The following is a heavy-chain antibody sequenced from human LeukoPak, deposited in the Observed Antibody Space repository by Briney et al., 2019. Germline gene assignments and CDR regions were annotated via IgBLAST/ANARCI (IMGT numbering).Heavy chain of an antibody. CDR3: ARDAPGRDILTGYLDY. CDR2: IIPIFGTA. Sequence: SVKVSCKASGGTFSSYAISWVRQAPGQGLEWMGGIIPIFGTANYAQKFQGRVTITADESMSTAYMELSSLRSEDTAVYYCARDAPGRDILTGYLDYWGQGTLVTASS. V-gene: IGHV1-69*01. CDR1: GGTFSSYA. D-gene: IGHD3-9*01. J-gene: IGHJ4*02.